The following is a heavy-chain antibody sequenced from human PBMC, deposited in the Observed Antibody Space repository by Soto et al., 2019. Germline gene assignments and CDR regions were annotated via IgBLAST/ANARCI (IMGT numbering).Heavy chain of an antibody. CDR1: GYRFTNYD. CDR3: ARDGDNYDFDY. D-gene: IGHD3-16*01. CDR2: IRPSGGST. V-gene: IGHV1-46*01. Sequence: GSSGKVSCKASGYRFTNYDIHWVRQALGQGLEWMARIRPSGGSTIYAQKFQGRVTLTRDTSTSTVYMELSGLRSEDTALYYCARDGDNYDFDYWG. J-gene: IGHJ4*01.